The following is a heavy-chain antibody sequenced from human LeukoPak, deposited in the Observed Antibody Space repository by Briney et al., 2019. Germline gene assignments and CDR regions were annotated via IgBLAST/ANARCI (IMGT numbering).Heavy chain of an antibody. CDR1: GFTFSSYG. V-gene: IGHV3-30*02. D-gene: IGHD2-8*01. Sequence: GGSLRLSCAASGFTFSSYGMHWVRQAPGKGLEWVAFIRYDGSNKYYADSVKGRFTISRDNSKNTLYLQMNSLRAEDTAVYYCATKWAYCTNGVCYDDAFDIWGQGTMVTVSS. CDR2: IRYDGSNK. J-gene: IGHJ3*02. CDR3: ATKWAYCTNGVCYDDAFDI.